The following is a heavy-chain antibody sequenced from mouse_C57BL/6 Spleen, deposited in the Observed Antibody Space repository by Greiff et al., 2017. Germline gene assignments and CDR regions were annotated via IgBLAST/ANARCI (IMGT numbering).Heavy chain of an antibody. CDR1: GFTFSDYG. J-gene: IGHJ2*01. CDR2: ISSGSSTI. Sequence: EVKLLESGGGLVKPGGSLKLSCAASGFTFSDYGMHWVRQAPEQGLEWVAYISSGSSTIYYAATVKGRFTISRDNAKNTLFLQMTSLRSEDTAMYYCAGGDYFDYWGQGTTRPVSS. CDR3: AGGDYFDY. V-gene: IGHV5-17*01.